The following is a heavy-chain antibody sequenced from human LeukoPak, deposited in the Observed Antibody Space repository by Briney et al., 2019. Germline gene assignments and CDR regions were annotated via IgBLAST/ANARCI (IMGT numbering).Heavy chain of an antibody. Sequence: ASVKVSCEASGYTFTSYGISWVRQAPGQGLEWMGWISAYNGNTNYAQKLQGRVTMTTDTSTSTAYMELRSLRSDDTAVYYCARSGTAAAGNYYYYGMDVWGQGTTVTVSS. D-gene: IGHD6-13*01. CDR3: ARSGTAAAGNYYYYGMDV. J-gene: IGHJ6*02. CDR1: GYTFTSYG. CDR2: ISAYNGNT. V-gene: IGHV1-18*01.